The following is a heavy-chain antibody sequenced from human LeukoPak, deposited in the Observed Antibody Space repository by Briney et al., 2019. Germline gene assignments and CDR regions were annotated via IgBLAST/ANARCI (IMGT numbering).Heavy chain of an antibody. CDR3: PRGGYSYGYLNWFDP. CDR1: GGSISSYY. Sequence: SETLSLTCTVSGGSISSYYWSWMRQPPGKGLEWVGYFYYSGNTNYNPSLKSRVTISVDTSKNQFSLKLSSVTAADTAVYYCPRGGYSYGYLNWFDPWGQGTLVTVSS. CDR2: FYYSGNT. D-gene: IGHD5-18*01. J-gene: IGHJ5*02. V-gene: IGHV4-59*01.